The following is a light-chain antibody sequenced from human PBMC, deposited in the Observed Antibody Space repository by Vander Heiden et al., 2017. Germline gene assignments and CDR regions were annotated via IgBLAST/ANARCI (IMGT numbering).Light chain of an antibody. J-gene: IGKJ2*01. Sequence: IQSTESPSSLSASVGDRVTIACRASQGLSSALAWYQQKPGKAPKLLIYDASSFESGVPSRFSGSGSGTDFTLSIRSLHPEDFATYYCHQVYSYPNTFGQGTKLEIK. CDR1: QGLSSA. V-gene: IGKV1-13*02. CDR3: HQVYSYPNT. CDR2: DAS.